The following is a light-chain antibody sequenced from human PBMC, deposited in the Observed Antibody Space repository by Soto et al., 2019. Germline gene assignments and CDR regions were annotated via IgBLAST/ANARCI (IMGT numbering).Light chain of an antibody. CDR1: QSIYSS. V-gene: IGKV1-39*01. J-gene: IGKJ2*01. Sequence: DIQMTQSPSSLSASVGDRVTITCRASQSIYSSLNWYHQKPGKAPKLLIYAASNLQSGVPSRFSGSGSGTDFTLRISSLQPEDFATYYCQPSYSSPYTFGQATKLEI. CDR3: QPSYSSPYT. CDR2: AAS.